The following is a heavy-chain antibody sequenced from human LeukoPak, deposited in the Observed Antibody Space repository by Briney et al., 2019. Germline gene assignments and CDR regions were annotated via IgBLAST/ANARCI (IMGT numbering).Heavy chain of an antibody. V-gene: IGHV3-23*01. J-gene: IGHJ4*02. CDR3: AKQLGYCSDGSCYFPY. D-gene: IGHD2-15*01. CDR2: ISNNGGYT. Sequence: GGSLRLSCAASGFTVSSSAMSWVRQAPGKGLEWVSAISNNGGYTYYADSVQGRFTISRDNSKSTLCLQMNSLRAEDTAVYYCAKQLGYCSDGSCYFPYWGQGTLVTVSS. CDR1: GFTVSSSA.